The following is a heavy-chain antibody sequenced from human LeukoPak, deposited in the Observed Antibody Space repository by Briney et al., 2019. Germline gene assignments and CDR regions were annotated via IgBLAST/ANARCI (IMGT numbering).Heavy chain of an antibody. V-gene: IGHV5-51*01. D-gene: IGHD3-22*01. CDR3: ARRRYYDSSGYYSYYFDY. CDR1: GYSFTSYW. CDR2: IYPGGSDT. J-gene: IGHJ4*02. Sequence: GESLKISCKGSGYSFTSYWIGWVRQMPGKGLEWMGIIYPGGSDTRYSPSFQGQVTISADKSISTAYLQWSSLKASDTAMYYCARRRYYDSSGYYSYYFDYWGQGTLVTVSS.